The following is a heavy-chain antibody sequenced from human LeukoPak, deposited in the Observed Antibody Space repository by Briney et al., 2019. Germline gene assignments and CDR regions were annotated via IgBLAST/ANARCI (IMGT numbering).Heavy chain of an antibody. J-gene: IGHJ1*01. V-gene: IGHV3-53*01. Sequence: GGSLRLSCAASGFTVSSNYMSWVSQAPGKWLEWVSVIYSGGSTCYADSVKGRFTISRDNSKNTLYLQMNSLRAEDTAVYYCARDPPTGSGYSGGFQHWGQGTLVTVSS. D-gene: IGHD3-22*01. CDR3: ARDPPTGSGYSGGFQH. CDR1: GFTVSSNY. CDR2: IYSGGST.